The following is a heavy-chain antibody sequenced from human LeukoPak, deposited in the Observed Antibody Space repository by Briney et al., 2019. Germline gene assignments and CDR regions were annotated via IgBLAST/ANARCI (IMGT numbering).Heavy chain of an antibody. J-gene: IGHJ4*02. CDR3: AKGGYSDY. D-gene: IGHD3-16*01. CDR1: GFTFSSYD. CDR2: ISYDGSKK. Sequence: GGSLRLSCAASGFTFSSYDMHWVRQAPGKGLEWVAVISYDGSKKYYADSVKGRFTISRDNSKNTLYLQMNSLRAEDTAVYYCAKGGYSDYWGQGTLVTVSS. V-gene: IGHV3-30*18.